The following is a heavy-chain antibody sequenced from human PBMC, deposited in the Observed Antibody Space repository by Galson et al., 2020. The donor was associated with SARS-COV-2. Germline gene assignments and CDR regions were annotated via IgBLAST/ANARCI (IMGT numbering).Heavy chain of an antibody. CDR3: AKVVTIFGVVLY. CDR1: GFTFSSYA. J-gene: IGHJ4*02. CDR2: ISSSGGST. V-gene: IGHV3-23*01. Sequence: GGSLRLSCAASGFTFSSYAMSWVRQAPGKGLEWVSAISSSGGSTYYADSVKGRFTISRDNSKNTLYLQMNSLRAEDTAVYYCAKVVTIFGVVLYWGQGTLVTVSS. D-gene: IGHD3-3*01.